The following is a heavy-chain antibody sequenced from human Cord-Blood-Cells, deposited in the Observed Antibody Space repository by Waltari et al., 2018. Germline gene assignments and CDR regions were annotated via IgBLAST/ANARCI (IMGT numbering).Heavy chain of an antibody. J-gene: IGHJ3*02. CDR1: GYTFTGYY. V-gene: IGHV1-2*04. Sequence: QVQLVQSGAEVKKPGASVKVSCKASGYTFTGYYMHWVRQAPGQGLEWMGWINPNSGGTNYAQKVQGWVTMTRDTSISTAYMELSRLRSDDTAVYYCARQESDAFDIWGQGTMVTVSS. CDR3: ARQESDAFDI. CDR2: INPNSGGT.